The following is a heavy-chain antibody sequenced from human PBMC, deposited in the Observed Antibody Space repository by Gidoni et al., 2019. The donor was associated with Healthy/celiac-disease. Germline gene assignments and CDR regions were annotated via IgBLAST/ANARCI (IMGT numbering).Heavy chain of an antibody. CDR3: SAPLRLGELSLKI. CDR2: IRGCCGNT. Sequence: EVQLLESGGGLVQPGGSLRRSCAAAGFTFSSYAMRWVRQAPGKGLEWVSAIRGCCGNTYFADSVKGRFPISRNNSKNTLYLQMNSLEAGDPAVFYLSAPLRLGELSLKIWGQGTMVTVSS. CDR1: GFTFSSYA. V-gene: IGHV3-23*01. D-gene: IGHD3-16*02. J-gene: IGHJ3*02.